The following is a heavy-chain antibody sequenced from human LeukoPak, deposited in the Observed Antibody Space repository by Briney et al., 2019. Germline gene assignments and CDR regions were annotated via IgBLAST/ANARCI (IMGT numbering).Heavy chain of an antibody. Sequence: SVKVSFKASGGTFISYAISWVRQAPGQGLEWMGGINPIFGTANYAQKFQGRVTITTDESTSTAYMELSSLRSEDTAVYYCARKHLGWFDPWGQGTLVTVSS. V-gene: IGHV1-69*05. CDR3: ARKHLGWFDP. CDR1: GGTFISYA. J-gene: IGHJ5*02. CDR2: INPIFGTA.